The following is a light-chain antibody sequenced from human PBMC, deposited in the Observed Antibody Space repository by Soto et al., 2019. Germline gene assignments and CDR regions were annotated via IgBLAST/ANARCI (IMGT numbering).Light chain of an antibody. CDR1: QSLTTNY. CDR2: GAS. J-gene: IGKJ1*01. CDR3: QQYGDSPPT. Sequence: EIVLTQSPGTLSLSPGERATLSCRASQSLTTNYLAWYQRKPGQAPRLLIYGASSRATDIPRRFSGSGSGPDFTLTITRLEPEDFAVYYGQQYGDSPPTFGQGTKV. V-gene: IGKV3-20*01.